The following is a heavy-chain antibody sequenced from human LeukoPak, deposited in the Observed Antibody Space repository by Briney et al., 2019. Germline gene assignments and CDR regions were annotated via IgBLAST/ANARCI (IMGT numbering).Heavy chain of an antibody. D-gene: IGHD2-2*01. CDR3: ARDLSDIVVVPAAMGAFDI. V-gene: IGHV1-46*01. Sequence: ASVKVSCKASGYTFTSYYMHWVRQAPGQGLEWMGIINPSGGSTSYAQKFQGRVTMARDMSTSTVYTELSSLRSEDTAVYYCARDLSDIVVVPAAMGAFDIWGQGTMVTVSS. J-gene: IGHJ3*02. CDR1: GYTFTSYY. CDR2: INPSGGST.